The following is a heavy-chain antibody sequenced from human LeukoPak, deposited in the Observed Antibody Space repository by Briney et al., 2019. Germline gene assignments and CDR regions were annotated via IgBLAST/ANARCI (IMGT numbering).Heavy chain of an antibody. Sequence: SETLSLTCAVYGGSFSGYYWSWIRQPPGKGLEWIGEINHSGSTNYNPSLKSRVTISVDTSKNQSSLKLSSVTAADTAVYYCAREDSSSSQPFDYWGQGTLVTVSS. V-gene: IGHV4-34*01. CDR3: AREDSSSSQPFDY. D-gene: IGHD6-6*01. CDR1: GGSFSGYY. CDR2: INHSGST. J-gene: IGHJ4*02.